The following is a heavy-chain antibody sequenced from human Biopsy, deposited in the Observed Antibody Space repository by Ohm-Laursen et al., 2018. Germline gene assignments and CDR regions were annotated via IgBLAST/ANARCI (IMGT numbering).Heavy chain of an antibody. CDR1: AYSFGDHR. Sequence: ASVKVSCKASAYSFGDHRIHWVRQAPGQGLEWMGWIDPKSGGTNYAQKFQGRVIMTRDTSISTTYMELRRLTSDDTAVFYCARELGDFWGGRQFDFWGQGTLVTVSS. J-gene: IGHJ5*01. CDR3: ARELGDFWGGRQFDF. D-gene: IGHD3-3*01. V-gene: IGHV1-2*02. CDR2: IDPKSGGT.